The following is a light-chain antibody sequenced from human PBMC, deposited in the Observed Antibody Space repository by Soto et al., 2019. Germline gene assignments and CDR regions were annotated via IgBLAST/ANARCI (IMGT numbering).Light chain of an antibody. CDR1: QSVSSNS. V-gene: IGKV3-20*01. J-gene: IGKJ3*01. Sequence: EIVLTQSPDTLSLSPGERATLSCRASQSVSSNSLAWYQQKPGQAPRLLIYGASSRATGIPDRFSGSGSGTDFTLTISRLEPEDSAVYYCHQYNSWPRGTFGPGTKVEIK. CDR2: GAS. CDR3: HQYNSWPRGT.